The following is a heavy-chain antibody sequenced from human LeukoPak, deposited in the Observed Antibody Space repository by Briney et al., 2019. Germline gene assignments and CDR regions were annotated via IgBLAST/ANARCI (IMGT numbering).Heavy chain of an antibody. CDR3: ARTSGYSSGWYMDYFDY. CDR2: IYTSGST. J-gene: IGHJ4*02. Sequence: SXTXSLTCTVSGGSISSGSYDWGWIRQPGGKGLEWIGRIYTSGSTNDNPSRKSRFTISVNRAKNTFSRKLSSVTAADTAVYYRARTSGYSSGWYMDYFDYWGQGTLVTVSS. D-gene: IGHD6-19*01. CDR1: GGSISSGSYD. V-gene: IGHV4-61*02.